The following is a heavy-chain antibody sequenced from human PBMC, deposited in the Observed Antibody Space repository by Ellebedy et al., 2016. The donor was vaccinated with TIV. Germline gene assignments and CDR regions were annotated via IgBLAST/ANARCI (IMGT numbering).Heavy chain of an antibody. V-gene: IGHV3-48*01. J-gene: IGHJ3*02. CDR3: ARRGNYLGDAFDI. Sequence: GESLKISXAASEFTFSYYSMNWVRQAAGKGLEWISYIVGTGTTTYYADSVKGRFTISRDNSKNSLFLQMNSLRGDDTAVYYCARRGNYLGDAFDIWGQGAMVIVSS. D-gene: IGHD1-26*01. CDR1: EFTFSYYS. CDR2: IVGTGTTT.